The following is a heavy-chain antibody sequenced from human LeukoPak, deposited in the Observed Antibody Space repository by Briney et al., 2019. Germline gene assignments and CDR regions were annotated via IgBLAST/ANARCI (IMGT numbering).Heavy chain of an antibody. Sequence: SETLSLTSAVYVGSSSGYYWSWIPQPPGKGLERMGEINHSRSTNYNPSLKSRVTISVDTSKNQFSLKLSSVTAADTAVYYCARGCYYYYYGMDVWGQGTTVTVSS. CDR3: ARGCYYYYYGMDV. CDR2: INHSRST. V-gene: IGHV4-34*01. CDR1: VGSSSGYY. J-gene: IGHJ6*02.